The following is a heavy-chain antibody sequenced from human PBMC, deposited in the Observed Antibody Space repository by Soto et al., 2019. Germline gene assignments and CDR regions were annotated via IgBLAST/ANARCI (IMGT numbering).Heavy chain of an antibody. D-gene: IGHD3-3*01. CDR2: IIPIFGTA. Sequence: ASVKVSCKASGGTFSSYAISWVRQAPGQGLEWMGGIIPIFGTANYAQKFQGRVTITADESTSTAYMEPSSLRSEDTAVYYCARASPTGFLEWAKGPNWFDPWGQGTLVTVSS. J-gene: IGHJ5*02. V-gene: IGHV1-69*13. CDR1: GGTFSSYA. CDR3: ARASPTGFLEWAKGPNWFDP.